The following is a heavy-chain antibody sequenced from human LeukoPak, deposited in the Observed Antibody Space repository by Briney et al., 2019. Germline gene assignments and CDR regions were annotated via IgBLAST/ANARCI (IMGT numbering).Heavy chain of an antibody. CDR3: ARHGGYNQDV. J-gene: IGHJ6*02. D-gene: IGHD5-18*01. Sequence: SETLSLTCTVSGGSISSHYWSWIRQPPGKGLEWIGQVYDRGNTDYSPSLKSRVTISVDKSKNQFSLNLNSVTAADTAVYYCARHGGYNQDVWGQGTTVTVSS. CDR2: VYDRGNT. V-gene: IGHV4-59*11. CDR1: GGSISSHY.